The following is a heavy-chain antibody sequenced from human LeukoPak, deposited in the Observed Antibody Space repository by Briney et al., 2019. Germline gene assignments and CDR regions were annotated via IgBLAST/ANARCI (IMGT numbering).Heavy chain of an antibody. Sequence: SETLSLTCSVSGGSISSSSYFWGWIRQPPGKGLEWIGGIYYSGSTYHNPSLKSRVTISVDTSKNQFSLKLTSVTAADTAVYYCARRYSSSWYWFDPWGHGTLVTVSS. J-gene: IGHJ5*02. CDR2: IYYSGST. D-gene: IGHD6-13*01. V-gene: IGHV4-39*01. CDR1: GGSISSSSYF. CDR3: ARRYSSSWYWFDP.